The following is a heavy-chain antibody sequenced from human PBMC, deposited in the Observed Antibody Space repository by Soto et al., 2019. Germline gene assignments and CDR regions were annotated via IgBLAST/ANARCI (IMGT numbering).Heavy chain of an antibody. CDR1: GFTFSSYA. V-gene: IGHV3-30-3*01. J-gene: IGHJ4*02. Sequence: QVQLVESGGGVVQPGRSLRLSCAASGFTFSSYAMHWVRQAPGKGLEWVAVISYDGSNKYYADSVKGRFTISRDNSKNTLYLQMNSLRAEDTAVYYCAREAYYGDYMGLDYWGQGTLVTVSS. CDR3: AREAYYGDYMGLDY. D-gene: IGHD4-17*01. CDR2: ISYDGSNK.